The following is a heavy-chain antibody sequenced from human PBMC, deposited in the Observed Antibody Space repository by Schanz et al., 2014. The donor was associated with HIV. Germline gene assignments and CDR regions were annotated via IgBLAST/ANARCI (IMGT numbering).Heavy chain of an antibody. CDR1: GFTFTDNY. CDR3: ARDKNNLGMDS. J-gene: IGHJ5*01. Sequence: VQLVESGGGLVKPGGSLRLSCAASGFTFTDNYMSWIRQAPGKGLEWISYITNSGNRMNYADSVKGRFTTSRDNAKNSLYLQMNTLRADDTAVYYCARDKNNLGMDSWGQGTLVTVSS. V-gene: IGHV3-11*01. CDR2: ITNSGNRM.